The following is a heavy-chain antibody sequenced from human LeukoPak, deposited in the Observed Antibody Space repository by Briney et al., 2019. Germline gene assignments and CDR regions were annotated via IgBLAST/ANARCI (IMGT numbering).Heavy chain of an antibody. Sequence: ASVRVSCKTSGYTFSVYYIHWVRQAPGQGLEWMGWINTGSGGTNYAQKFHDRVTVTRDMSINTAYMQLSGLTSDDTAVYYCARGVVYYRVYYWGQGTLGTISS. J-gene: IGHJ4*02. D-gene: IGHD3-22*01. V-gene: IGHV1-2*02. CDR1: GYTFSVYY. CDR2: INTGSGGT. CDR3: ARGVVYYRVYY.